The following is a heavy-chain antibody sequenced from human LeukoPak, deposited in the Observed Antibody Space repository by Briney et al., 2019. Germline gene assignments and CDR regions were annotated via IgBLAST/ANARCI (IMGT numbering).Heavy chain of an antibody. CDR3: ASDFGY. V-gene: IGHV4-4*07. CDR1: GGSISTGY. D-gene: IGHD3-10*01. Sequence: SETLSLTCTVSGGSISTGYWTWIRQPAGKGLEWIGLIYTSGSTNYNPSLKSQVTMSVDTSKNQFSLKLSSVTAADTAVYYCASDFGYWGQGTLVTVSS. CDR2: IYTSGST. J-gene: IGHJ4*02.